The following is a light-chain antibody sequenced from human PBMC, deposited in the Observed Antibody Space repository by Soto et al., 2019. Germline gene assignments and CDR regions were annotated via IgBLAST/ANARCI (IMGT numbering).Light chain of an antibody. CDR1: QSVSSSY. Sequence: EIVLTQSPGTLSLSPGERATLSCRASQSVSSSYLAWYQQKPGQAPRLLIYGASSRATGIPDRFSGSGSGTDFTLTISRLEPEEFAVYYCQQYGSSSITFGKGTRLEIK. J-gene: IGKJ5*01. V-gene: IGKV3-20*01. CDR3: QQYGSSSIT. CDR2: GAS.